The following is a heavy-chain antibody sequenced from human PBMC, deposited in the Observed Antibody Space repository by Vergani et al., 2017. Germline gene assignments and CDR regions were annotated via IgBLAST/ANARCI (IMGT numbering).Heavy chain of an antibody. Sequence: QVQLVESGGGVVQPGRSLRLSCAASGFTFSSYAMHWVRQAPGKGLEWVAVISYDGSNKYYADSVKGRFTISRDNSKNTLYLQMNSLRAEDTAVYYCARDRGYSYGQRLIYYYYYGMDVWGQGTTDTVSS. CDR1: GFTFSSYA. J-gene: IGHJ6*02. D-gene: IGHD5-18*01. CDR2: ISYDGSNK. V-gene: IGHV3-30-3*01. CDR3: ARDRGYSYGQRLIYYYYYGMDV.